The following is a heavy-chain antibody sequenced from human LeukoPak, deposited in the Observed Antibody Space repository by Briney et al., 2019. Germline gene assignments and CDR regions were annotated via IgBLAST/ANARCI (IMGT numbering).Heavy chain of an antibody. CDR2: ISYDGSNK. Sequence: PGGSLRLSCAASGFTFSSYAMHWVRQAPGKGLEWVAVISYDGSNKYCADPVKGRFTISRDNSKNTLYLQMNSLRAEDTAVYYCARDKETPYYGMDVWGQGTTVTVSS. V-gene: IGHV3-30-3*01. CDR1: GFTFSSYA. CDR3: ARDKETPYYGMDV. J-gene: IGHJ6*02.